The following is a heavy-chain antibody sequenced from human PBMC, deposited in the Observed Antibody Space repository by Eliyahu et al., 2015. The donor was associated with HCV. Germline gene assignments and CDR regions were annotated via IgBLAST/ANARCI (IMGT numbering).Heavy chain of an antibody. CDR2: VFYRGST. CDR3: ATKPHCSTASCPLAY. V-gene: IGHV4-39*01. J-gene: IGHJ4*02. D-gene: IGHD2-2*01. Sequence: QLQLQESGPGLVKPSETLSLTCTVSGASXXSXSYYWGWIRQPPGKGLEWIGSVFYRGSTYYNPTLKSRVTISADTSNNILSLKVASVTAADTAVYYCATKPHCSTASCPLAYWGQGTLVTVSS. CDR1: GASXXSXSYY.